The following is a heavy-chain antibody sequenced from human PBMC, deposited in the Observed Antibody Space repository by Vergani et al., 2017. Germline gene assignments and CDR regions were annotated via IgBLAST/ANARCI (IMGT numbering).Heavy chain of an antibody. Sequence: QVQLQQWGAGLLKPSETLSLTCAVYGGSFSGYYWSWIRQPPGKGLEWIGEINHSGSTNSNPSLKSRVTISVDTSKNQFSLKLSSVTAADTAVYYCARGNQYCSSTSCYSWTPTRKTTGTADLDYWGQGTLVTVSS. J-gene: IGHJ4*02. CDR1: GGSFSGYY. CDR2: INHSGST. D-gene: IGHD2-2*01. CDR3: ARGNQYCSSTSCYSWTPTRKTTGTADLDY. V-gene: IGHV4-34*01.